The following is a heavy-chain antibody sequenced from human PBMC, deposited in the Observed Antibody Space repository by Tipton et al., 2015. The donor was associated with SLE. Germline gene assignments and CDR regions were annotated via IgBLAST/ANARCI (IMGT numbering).Heavy chain of an antibody. CDR2: IRINSYGGSK. CDR1: GFNFGDYA. V-gene: IGHV3-49*04. J-gene: IGHJ3*01. Sequence: SLRLSCTTSGFNFGDYAMAWVRQGPGKVLEWISFIRINSYGGSKEDAESVRGRFTISRDDSKGIAYLQMTSLKSDDTALYYCARADTSRGAFDVWGQGTMVTVSS. CDR3: ARADTSRGAFDV.